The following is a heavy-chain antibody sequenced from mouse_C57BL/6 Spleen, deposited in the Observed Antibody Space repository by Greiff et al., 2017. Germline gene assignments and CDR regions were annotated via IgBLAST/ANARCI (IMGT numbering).Heavy chain of an antibody. V-gene: IGHV1-69*01. J-gene: IGHJ2*01. CDR2: IDPSDSYT. Sequence: QVQLQQPGAELVMPGASVKLSCKASGYTFTSYWMHWVKQRPGQGLEWIGEIDPSDSYTNYNQKFKGKSTLTVDKSSSTAYMQLSSLTSEDSAVYYCARRSITTVVDYFGDWGHGTTLTVSS. CDR3: ARRSITTVVDYFGD. CDR1: GYTFTSYW. D-gene: IGHD1-1*01.